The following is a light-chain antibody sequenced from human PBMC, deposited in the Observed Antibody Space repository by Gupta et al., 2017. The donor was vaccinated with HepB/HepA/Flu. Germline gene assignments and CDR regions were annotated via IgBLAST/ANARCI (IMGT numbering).Light chain of an antibody. J-gene: IGLJ2*01. CDR2: EDI. CDR1: KLGNKY. CDR3: QAWDSSTVV. Sequence: SYELTQPHSVSVSPGQTARITCSGDKLGNKYVSWYQQKPGQSPVLLIYEDIKRPSGIPERVSGSNSGNTATLTISGTQAMDEADYYCQAWDSSTVVFGGGSKLTVL. V-gene: IGLV3-1*01.